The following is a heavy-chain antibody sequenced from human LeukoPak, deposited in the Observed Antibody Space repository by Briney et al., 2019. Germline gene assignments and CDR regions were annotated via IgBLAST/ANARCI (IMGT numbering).Heavy chain of an antibody. CDR3: ARDRDVDDFDS. V-gene: IGHV4-34*01. Sequence: SETLSLTCAVYGGSFRDYHWSWIRQPPGKGLEWIGEINQSGSTKYNPSLKSRVTTSIDTSKNQLSLNLKSVTAADTAVYYCARDRDVDDFDSWGHGTLVTVSS. CDR1: GGSFRDYH. D-gene: IGHD2-15*01. J-gene: IGHJ4*01. CDR2: INQSGST.